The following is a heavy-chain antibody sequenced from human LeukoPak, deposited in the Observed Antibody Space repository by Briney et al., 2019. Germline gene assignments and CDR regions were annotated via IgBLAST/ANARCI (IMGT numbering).Heavy chain of an antibody. V-gene: IGHV4-4*02. CDR2: VNLQGST. Sequence: PSGTLSLTCGVSGGSITSTNYWTGVRQPPGKGLEWIGEVNLQGSTNYNPSLMGRVAISVDMSENHISLQLTYVTAAGTAVYYCASERGPSRPLDDSGQGTLVTVSS. CDR1: GGSITSTNY. CDR3: ASERGPSRPLDD. J-gene: IGHJ4*02.